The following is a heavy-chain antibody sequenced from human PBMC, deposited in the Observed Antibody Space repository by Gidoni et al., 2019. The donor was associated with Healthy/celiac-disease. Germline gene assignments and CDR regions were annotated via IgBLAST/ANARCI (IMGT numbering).Heavy chain of an antibody. CDR3: ARDAQIYGDYDYGMDV. Sequence: QVQLVESGGGVVQPGRSLRLSCAASGFTFSSYGMHWVRQAPGKGREWVAVIWYDGINKYYADSVKGRFTISRDNSKNTLYLQMNSLRAEYTAVYYCARDAQIYGDYDYGMDVWGQGTTVTVSS. J-gene: IGHJ6*02. D-gene: IGHD4-17*01. CDR2: IWYDGINK. CDR1: GFTFSSYG. V-gene: IGHV3-33*01.